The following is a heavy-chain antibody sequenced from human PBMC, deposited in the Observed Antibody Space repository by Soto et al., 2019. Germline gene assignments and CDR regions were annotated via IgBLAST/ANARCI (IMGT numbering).Heavy chain of an antibody. V-gene: IGHV1-8*01. J-gene: IGHJ4*02. CDR2: MNPNSGNT. Sequence: ASVKVSCKASGYTFTSYDINWVRQATGQGLEWMGWMNPNSGNTGYAQKFQGRVTMTRNTSISTAYMELSSLRSEDTAVYYCAREGSGDGHFDYWGQGTLVTVSS. CDR1: GYTFTSYD. CDR3: AREGSGDGHFDY. D-gene: IGHD3-10*01.